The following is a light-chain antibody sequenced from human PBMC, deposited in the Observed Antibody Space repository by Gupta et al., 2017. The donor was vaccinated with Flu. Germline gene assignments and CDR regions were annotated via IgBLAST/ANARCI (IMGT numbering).Light chain of an antibody. CDR2: EVS. J-gene: IGLJ1*01. CDR1: SSDVGGYNY. V-gene: IGLV2-8*01. CDR3: SSYAGRNNYV. Sequence: QSALTQPPSASGSPGQSVTISCTGTSSDVGGYNYVSWYQQHPGKAPKLMIYEVSKRPSGVPDRFSGSKSGNTASLTGSGLQAEDEADYYCSSYAGRNNYVFGTGTKVTVL.